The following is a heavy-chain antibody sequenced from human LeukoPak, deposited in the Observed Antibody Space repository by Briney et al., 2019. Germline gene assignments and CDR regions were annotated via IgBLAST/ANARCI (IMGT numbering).Heavy chain of an antibody. D-gene: IGHD4-17*01. CDR3: ARNERDDYGDYGMDV. J-gene: IGHJ6*02. Sequence: GGSLRLSCAASGFTFSSYGMNWVRQAPGKGLEWVSSINTASSYIYYADSVKGRFTISRDNAKNSLYLQMNSLGAGDTAVYYCARNERDDYGDYGMDVWGRGTTVTVSS. CDR2: INTASSYI. CDR1: GFTFSSYG. V-gene: IGHV3-21*01.